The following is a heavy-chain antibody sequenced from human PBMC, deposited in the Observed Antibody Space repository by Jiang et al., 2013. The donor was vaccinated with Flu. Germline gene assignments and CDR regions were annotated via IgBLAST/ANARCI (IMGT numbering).Heavy chain of an antibody. J-gene: IGHJ4*02. Sequence: GAEVKKPGASVKVSCKTSGYTFASYYIHWVRQAPGQGLEWVGMVNPSDGSDSYAQNLQDRVTMTWDTHTSTVYMELRSLRSEDSAVYYCLGYSNGYVNDYWGQGTLVTVSS. V-gene: IGHV1-46*01. CDR2: VNPSDGSD. CDR1: GYTFASYY. D-gene: IGHD5-18*01. CDR3: LGYSNGYVNDY.